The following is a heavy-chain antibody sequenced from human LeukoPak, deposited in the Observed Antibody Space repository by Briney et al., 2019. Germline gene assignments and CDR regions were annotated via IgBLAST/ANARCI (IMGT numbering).Heavy chain of an antibody. Sequence: GASVKVSRRASGYTFTRHYMHWVRQAPGQGLEWMGIINPSGGSTSYAQKFQGRVTMTRDTSTSTVYMELSSLRSEDTAVYYCARDLAAAGNLDYWGQGTLVTVPS. V-gene: IGHV1-46*01. J-gene: IGHJ4*02. CDR2: INPSGGST. D-gene: IGHD6-13*01. CDR3: ARDLAAAGNLDY. CDR1: GYTFTRHY.